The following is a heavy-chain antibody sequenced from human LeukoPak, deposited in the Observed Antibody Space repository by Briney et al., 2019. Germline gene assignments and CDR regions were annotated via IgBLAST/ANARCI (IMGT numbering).Heavy chain of an antibody. Sequence: PGGSLRLSCAASGFTFSTYTMNWVRQAPGKGLEWVSAISSTGGTAYYADSVKGRFTISRDNSKNTLYLQMNSLRAEDTAIYYCAKRGAEVGTTVAPGDYWGQGTLVTVSS. CDR3: AKRGAEVGTTVAPGDY. CDR2: ISSTGGTA. J-gene: IGHJ4*02. V-gene: IGHV3-23*01. D-gene: IGHD1-26*01. CDR1: GFTFSTYT.